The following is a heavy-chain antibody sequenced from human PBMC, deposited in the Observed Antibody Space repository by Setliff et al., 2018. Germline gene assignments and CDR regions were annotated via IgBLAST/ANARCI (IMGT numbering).Heavy chain of an antibody. CDR1: GGSFSGYY. V-gene: IGHV4-34*12. CDR2: TIHTGSI. Sequence: SETLSLTCAVYGGSFSGYYWSWIRQPPGKRLEWIGETIHTGSINYNPSLKSRLTISRDTSKNQVSLKLNSVTATDTAVYYCARDLGHGGDSDYWGQGILVTVSS. D-gene: IGHD2-21*02. J-gene: IGHJ4*02. CDR3: ARDLGHGGDSDY.